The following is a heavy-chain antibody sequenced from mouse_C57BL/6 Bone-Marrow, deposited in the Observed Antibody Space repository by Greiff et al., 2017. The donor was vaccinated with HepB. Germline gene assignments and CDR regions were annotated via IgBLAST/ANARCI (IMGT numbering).Heavy chain of an antibody. V-gene: IGHV7-3*01. CDR2: IRNKANGYTT. Sequence: DVMLVESGGGLVQPGGSLSLSCAASGFTFTDYYMSWVRQPPGKALEWLGFIRNKANGYTTEYSASVKCRFTISRDNSHSILYLQMNALRAEDSATYYCARSGRLDYWGQGTSVTVSS. CDR1: GFTFTDYY. J-gene: IGHJ4*01. CDR3: ARSGRLDY.